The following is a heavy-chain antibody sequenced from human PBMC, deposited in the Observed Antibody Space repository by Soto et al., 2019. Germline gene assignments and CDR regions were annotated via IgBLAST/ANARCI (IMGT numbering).Heavy chain of an antibody. CDR1: GGSVSSGSYY. J-gene: IGHJ6*02. V-gene: IGHV4-61*01. D-gene: IGHD6-13*01. CDR2: IYYSGST. CDR3: ARIGQQLVYYYYYGMDV. Sequence: PSETLSLTCTVSGGSVSSGSYYWSWIRQPPGKGLEWIGYIYYSGSTNYNPSLKSRVTISVDTSKNQFSLKLSSVTAADTAVYYCARIGQQLVYYYYYGMDVWGQGTTVTAP.